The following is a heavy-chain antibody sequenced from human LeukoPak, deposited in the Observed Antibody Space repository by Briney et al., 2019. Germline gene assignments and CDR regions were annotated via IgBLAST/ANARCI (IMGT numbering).Heavy chain of an antibody. V-gene: IGHV1-69*05. D-gene: IGHD3-3*01. CDR3: ARGTTIFGVVTYFDY. CDR2: IIPIFGTA. J-gene: IGHJ4*02. CDR1: GGTFSSYA. Sequence: ASVKVSCKASGGTFSSYAISWVRQAPGQGLEWMGGIIPIFGTANYAQKSQGRVTITTDESTSTAYMELSSLRSEDTAVYYCARGTTIFGVVTYFDYWGQGTLVTVSS.